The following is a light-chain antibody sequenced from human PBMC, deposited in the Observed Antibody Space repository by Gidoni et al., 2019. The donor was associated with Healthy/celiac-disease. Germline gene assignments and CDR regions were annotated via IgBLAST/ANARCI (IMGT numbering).Light chain of an antibody. Sequence: EIVMTQSPATLSVSPGERDTLSCRASKSVSSNLAWYQQKPGQAPRLLIYGASTRATGIPARFSGSGSGTEFTLTISSLQSEDFAVYYCQQYNNWPLTFGGGTKVEIK. CDR3: QQYNNWPLT. V-gene: IGKV3-15*01. CDR1: KSVSSN. CDR2: GAS. J-gene: IGKJ4*01.